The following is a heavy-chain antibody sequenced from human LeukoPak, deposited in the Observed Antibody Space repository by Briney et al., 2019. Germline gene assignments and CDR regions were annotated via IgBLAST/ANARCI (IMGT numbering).Heavy chain of an antibody. V-gene: IGHV3-74*01. Sequence: GGSLRLSCAASGVTFSSHSMHWVRQAPGKGLVWVSDISRDGTSTNYADAVKGRFTISRDNAKNTLYLQMNSLRVEDTAVYSCARGWYGPDSCGQGTLVTVSS. CDR3: ARGWYGPDS. D-gene: IGHD2-15*01. J-gene: IGHJ5*01. CDR2: ISRDGTST. CDR1: GVTFSSHS.